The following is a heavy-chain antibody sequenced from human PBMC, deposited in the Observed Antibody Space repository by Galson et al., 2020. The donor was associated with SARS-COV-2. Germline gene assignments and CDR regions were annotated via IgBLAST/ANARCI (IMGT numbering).Heavy chain of an antibody. V-gene: IGHV3-33*01. CDR2: IWSDGSYK. D-gene: IGHD2-15*01. J-gene: IGHJ4*02. CDR1: GFTFSSYG. Sequence: GGSLRLSCAASGFTFSSYGMHWVRQAPGKGLEWVAVIWSDGSYKYDADSVKGRFPISRDNSKNTLSLQMNSLRAEDTALYYCARDSSMVAHGVDYWGQGTLVTVSS. CDR3: ARDSSMVAHGVDY.